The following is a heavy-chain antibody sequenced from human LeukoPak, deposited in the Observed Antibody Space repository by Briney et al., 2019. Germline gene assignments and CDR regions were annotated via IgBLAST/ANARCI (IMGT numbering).Heavy chain of an antibody. D-gene: IGHD4-17*01. CDR3: ARFFGDYEAPNAFDI. CDR2: IWYDGSNK. Sequence: GRSLRLSCAASGFTFSSYGMHWVRQAPGKGLGWVAVIWYDGSNKYYADSVKGRFTISRDNSKNTLYLQMNSLRAEDTAVYYCARFFGDYEAPNAFDIWGQGTMVTVSS. CDR1: GFTFSSYG. J-gene: IGHJ3*02. V-gene: IGHV3-33*01.